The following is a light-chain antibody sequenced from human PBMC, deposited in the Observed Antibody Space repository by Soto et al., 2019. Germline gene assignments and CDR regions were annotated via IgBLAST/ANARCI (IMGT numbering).Light chain of an antibody. Sequence: EIVLTQSPGILSLSPGERATLSCRASQSVSNTYLAWYQQKPGQAPRLLIHAASSRATGIPDRFSGSGSGTDFTLTISRLEPEAFAVYYCQYYSSSLSITFGQGTRLEIK. CDR1: QSVSNTY. CDR2: AAS. V-gene: IGKV3-20*01. CDR3: QYYSSSLSIT. J-gene: IGKJ5*01.